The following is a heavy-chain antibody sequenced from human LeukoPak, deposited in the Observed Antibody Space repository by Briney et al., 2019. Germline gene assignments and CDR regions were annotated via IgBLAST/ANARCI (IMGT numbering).Heavy chain of an antibody. CDR1: GGSINNHY. D-gene: IGHD3-10*01. CDR3: ARGKEVITMLRGLKPGYYFDY. Sequence: SETLSLTCTVSGGSINNHYWSWIRQTAGKGLEWIGRIYTSGSTNYNPSLKSRVTMSVDTSNNQFSLKLTSVTAADTAVYYCARGKEVITMLRGLKPGYYFDYWGQGTLVTVSS. J-gene: IGHJ4*02. CDR2: IYTSGST. V-gene: IGHV4-4*07.